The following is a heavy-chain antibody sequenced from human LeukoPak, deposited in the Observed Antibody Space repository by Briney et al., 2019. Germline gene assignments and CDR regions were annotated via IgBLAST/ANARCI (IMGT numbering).Heavy chain of an antibody. D-gene: IGHD3-3*01. J-gene: IGHJ3*02. Sequence: GGSLRLSCAASGFTFSNYGMHWVRQAPGKGLEWVSAISGSGGSTYYADSVKGRFTISRDNSKNTLYLQMNSLRAEDTAVYYCAKRGGLENAFDIWGQGTMVTVSS. CDR3: AKRGGLENAFDI. CDR1: GFTFSNYG. CDR2: ISGSGGST. V-gene: IGHV3-23*01.